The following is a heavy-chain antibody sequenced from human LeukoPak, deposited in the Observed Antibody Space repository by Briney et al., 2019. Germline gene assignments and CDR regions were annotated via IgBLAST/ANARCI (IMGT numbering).Heavy chain of an antibody. V-gene: IGHV4-61*02. Sequence: PSETLSLTCTVSGGSISSGSYYWSWIRQPAGKGLEWIGRIYTSGSTNYNPSLKSRVTISVDTSKNQFSLKLSSVTAADTAVYYCARTHLSASRRRDGYNPLFDYWGQGTLVTVSS. D-gene: IGHD5-24*01. J-gene: IGHJ4*02. CDR2: IYTSGST. CDR3: ARTHLSASRRRDGYNPLFDY. CDR1: GGSISSGSYY.